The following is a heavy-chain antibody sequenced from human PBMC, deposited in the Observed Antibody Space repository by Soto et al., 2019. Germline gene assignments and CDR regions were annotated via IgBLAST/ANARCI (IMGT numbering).Heavy chain of an antibody. CDR1: GYTFTSYG. Sequence: QVQLVQSGAEVKKPGASVKVSCKASGYTFTSYGISWVRQAPGQGLEWMGWISAYNGNTNYAQKLQGRVTMTTDTSTSTGYMELRSLRSDDTAVYYCARDLKRRSIFGVALDWGQGTLVTVSS. D-gene: IGHD3-3*01. CDR2: ISAYNGNT. V-gene: IGHV1-18*01. J-gene: IGHJ4*02. CDR3: ARDLKRRSIFGVALD.